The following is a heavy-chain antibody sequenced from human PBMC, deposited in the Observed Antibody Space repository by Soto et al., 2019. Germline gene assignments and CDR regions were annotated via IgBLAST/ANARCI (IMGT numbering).Heavy chain of an antibody. Sequence: EVQLLESGGGLVQPGGSLRLSFAASGFPFSSYAMRWVRQAPVKGLEWVSAISGSGGSTYYADSVKGRFTISRDNSKNTLYLQMNSLRAEDTAVYYCARRGSGSYYDYWGQGTLVTVSS. CDR2: ISGSGGST. J-gene: IGHJ4*02. CDR3: ARRGSGSYYDY. D-gene: IGHD1-26*01. V-gene: IGHV3-23*01. CDR1: GFPFSSYA.